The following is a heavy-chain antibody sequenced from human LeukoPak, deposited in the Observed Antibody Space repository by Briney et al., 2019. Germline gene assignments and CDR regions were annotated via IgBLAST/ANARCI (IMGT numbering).Heavy chain of an antibody. D-gene: IGHD2-2*01. V-gene: IGHV3-20*04. J-gene: IGHJ4*02. Sequence: PGGSLRLSCVASGFTFDDFGLSWVRQVPRRGLEWVARISWNGANTGYADSVKGRFTISRDNAENSLFLQMNSLTADDTALYYCARDHCSSTTCYFEDWGQGTLVTVSS. CDR3: ARDHCSSTTCYFED. CDR1: GFTFDDFG. CDR2: ISWNGANT.